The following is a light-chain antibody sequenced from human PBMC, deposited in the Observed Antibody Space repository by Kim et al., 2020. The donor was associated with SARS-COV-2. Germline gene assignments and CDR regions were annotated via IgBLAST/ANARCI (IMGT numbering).Light chain of an antibody. CDR2: FDK. V-gene: IGLV3-21*01. J-gene: IGLJ2*01. CDR3: QVWDSSTDHVI. CDR1: DIGRKR. Sequence: PGGTPTSSRGGNDIGRKRVHWYQPGPGQAPALVIYFDKDRPSGIPERFSGSSSENSATLTISRVEVGDEADYYCQVWDSSTDHVIFGGGTQLTVL.